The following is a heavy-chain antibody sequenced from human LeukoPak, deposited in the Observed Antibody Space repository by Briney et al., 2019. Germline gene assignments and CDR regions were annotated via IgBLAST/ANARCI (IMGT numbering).Heavy chain of an antibody. D-gene: IGHD3-10*01. V-gene: IGHV3-20*04. CDR3: ARRTGSHNYFDY. CDR2: INWNGGST. J-gene: IGHJ4*02. CDR1: GFTVSSNY. Sequence: GGSLRLSCAASGFTVSSNYMSWVRQAPGKGLEWVSGINWNGGSTGYADSVKGRFTISRDNAKNSLYLQMNSLRAEDTALYYCARRTGSHNYFDYWGQGTLVTVSS.